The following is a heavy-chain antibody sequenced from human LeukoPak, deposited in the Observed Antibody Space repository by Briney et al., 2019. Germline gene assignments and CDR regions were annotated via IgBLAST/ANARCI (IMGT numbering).Heavy chain of an antibody. D-gene: IGHD3-22*01. Sequence: PAETLSLTCTVSGGSISSYYWSWIRQPPGKGLEWIGYIYTSGSTNYNPSLKSRVTISVDTSKNQFSLKLSSVTAADTAVYYCARQIYDSSGYYPYFDYWGQGTLVTVSS. J-gene: IGHJ4*02. CDR2: IYTSGST. CDR1: GGSISSYY. V-gene: IGHV4-4*09. CDR3: ARQIYDSSGYYPYFDY.